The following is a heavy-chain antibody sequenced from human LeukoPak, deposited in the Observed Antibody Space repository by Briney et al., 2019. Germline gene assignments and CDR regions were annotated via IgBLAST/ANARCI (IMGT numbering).Heavy chain of an antibody. J-gene: IGHJ4*02. CDR2: ISSSSSYI. CDR1: GFTFSSYS. D-gene: IGHD6-19*01. Sequence: GGSLRLSCAASGFTFSSYSMNWVRQAPGKGLEWVSSISSSSSYIYYADSVKGRFTISRDNAKNSLYLQMNSLRAEDTAVYYCARDLAAVAGTDFDYWGQGTLVTVSS. CDR3: ARDLAAVAGTDFDY. V-gene: IGHV3-21*01.